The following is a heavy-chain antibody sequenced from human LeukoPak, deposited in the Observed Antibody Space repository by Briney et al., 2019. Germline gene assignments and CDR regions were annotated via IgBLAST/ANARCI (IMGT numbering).Heavy chain of an antibody. V-gene: IGHV4-59*01. Sequence: PSEALSLTCTVSGGSISSYYWSWIRQPPGKGLEWIGYIYYSGSTNYNPSLQSRVTISVDTSKNQFSLKLSSVTAADTAVYYCATSRDGYPFDYWGQGTLVTVSS. J-gene: IGHJ4*01. D-gene: IGHD5-24*01. CDR3: ATSRDGYPFDY. CDR2: IYYSGST. CDR1: GGSISSYY.